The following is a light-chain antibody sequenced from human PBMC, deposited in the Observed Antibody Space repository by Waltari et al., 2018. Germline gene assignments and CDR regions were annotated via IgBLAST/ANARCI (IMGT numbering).Light chain of an antibody. J-gene: IGLJ2*01. CDR2: DVI. Sequence: QSALTQLASVAGSPGQSITISCTGTSSDVGDHNYVSWNQQHPRKLPKLLIYDVISRPSGVSTRFSGSKSGNTASLTISGLQAEDDADYYCSAYTRGVVFGGGTQLTVL. CDR1: SSDVGDHNY. V-gene: IGLV2-14*03. CDR3: SAYTRGVV.